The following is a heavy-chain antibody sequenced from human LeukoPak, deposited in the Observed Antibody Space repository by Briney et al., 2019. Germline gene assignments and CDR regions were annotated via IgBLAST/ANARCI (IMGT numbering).Heavy chain of an antibody. J-gene: IGHJ5*02. Sequence: SVKVSCKASGGTFSSYAISWVRQAPGQGLEWMGGMIPIFGTANYAQKFQGRVTITTDESTSTAYMELSSLRSEDTAVYYCARYDVWSGYPSVYKWFDPWGQETLVTVSS. CDR1: GGTFSSYA. CDR2: MIPIFGTA. D-gene: IGHD3-3*01. V-gene: IGHV1-69*05. CDR3: ARYDVWSGYPSVYKWFDP.